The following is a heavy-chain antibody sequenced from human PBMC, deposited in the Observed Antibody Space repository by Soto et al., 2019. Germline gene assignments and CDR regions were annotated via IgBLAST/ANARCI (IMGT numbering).Heavy chain of an antibody. J-gene: IGHJ4*02. V-gene: IGHV3-23*01. CDR3: AKGGSSSWFYFDF. D-gene: IGHD6-19*01. CDR1: GFTFGTYA. Sequence: GGSLRLSCTASGFTFGTYAMNWVRQSPGKGLEWVSSTPGSGGSAYYADSVRGRLTISRDNSKNTVYLQLDSLTPEDSAIYYCAKGGSSSWFYFDFWGQGTQVTVSS. CDR2: TPGSGGSA.